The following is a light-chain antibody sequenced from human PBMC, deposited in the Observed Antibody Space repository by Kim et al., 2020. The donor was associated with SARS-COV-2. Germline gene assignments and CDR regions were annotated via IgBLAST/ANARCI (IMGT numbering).Light chain of an antibody. CDR2: QDS. J-gene: IGLJ1*01. V-gene: IGLV3-1*01. Sequence: SYELTQPPSVPVSPGQTASITCSGDKLGDKYACWYQQKPGQSPVLVIYQDSKRPSGIPERFSGSNSGNTATLTISGTQAMDEADYYCQAWDSSTKVFGTGTQLTVL. CDR3: QAWDSSTKV. CDR1: KLGDKY.